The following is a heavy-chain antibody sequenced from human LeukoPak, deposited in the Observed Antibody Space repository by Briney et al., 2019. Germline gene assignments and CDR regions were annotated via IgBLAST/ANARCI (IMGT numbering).Heavy chain of an antibody. CDR1: GGSISSGGYS. V-gene: IGHV4-30-2*05. Sequence: SQTLSLTCAVSGGSISSGGYSWSWIRQPPGKGLEWIGYIYYSGSTYYNPSLKSRVTISVDTSKNQFSLKLSSVTAADTAVYYCATEDFDIWGQGTMVTVSS. J-gene: IGHJ3*02. CDR3: ATEDFDI. CDR2: IYYSGST.